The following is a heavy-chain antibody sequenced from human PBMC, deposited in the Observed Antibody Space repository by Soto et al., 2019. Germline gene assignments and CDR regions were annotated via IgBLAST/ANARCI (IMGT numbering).Heavy chain of an antibody. Sequence: SETLSLTCTVSGGSISSYYWSWIRQPPGKGLEWIGYIYYSGSTNYNPSLKSRVTISVDTSKNQFSLELSSVTAADTAVYYCARSDGIAVAGNYYYGMDVWGQGTTVTVS. J-gene: IGHJ6*02. CDR3: ARSDGIAVAGNYYYGMDV. V-gene: IGHV4-59*01. CDR2: IYYSGST. CDR1: GGSISSYY. D-gene: IGHD6-19*01.